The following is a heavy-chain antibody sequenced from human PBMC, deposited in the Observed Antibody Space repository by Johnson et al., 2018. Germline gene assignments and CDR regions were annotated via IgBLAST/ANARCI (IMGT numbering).Heavy chain of an antibody. D-gene: IGHD1-26*01. Sequence: QVQLQQSGPGLVEPSETLSLTCIVSGDSMNNYYWTWLRQSPGKGLEWIGYIYYSGSATYNPSLKSRIIIQVDTSQKQFSLTLRSVTAADTAIYYLARIIRGPAGRALDIWGQGTMVTVSS. V-gene: IGHV4-59*01. CDR1: GDSMNNYY. CDR3: ARIIRGPAGRALDI. J-gene: IGHJ3*02. CDR2: IYYSGSA.